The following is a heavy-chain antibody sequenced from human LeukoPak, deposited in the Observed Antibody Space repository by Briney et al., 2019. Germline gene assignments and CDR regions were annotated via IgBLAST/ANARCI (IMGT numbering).Heavy chain of an antibody. V-gene: IGHV4-39*07. D-gene: IGHD4-17*01. CDR3: AGDYGDYYFDY. J-gene: IGHJ4*02. CDR1: GGSINSTSNY. Sequence: SETLSLTCTVSGGSINSTSNYWGWIRQPPGKGLEWIGSIYYSGSTSYNPSLKSRVTISVDTSKNQFSLRLSSVTAADTAVYFCAGDYGDYYFDYWGQGTLVTVSS. CDR2: IYYSGST.